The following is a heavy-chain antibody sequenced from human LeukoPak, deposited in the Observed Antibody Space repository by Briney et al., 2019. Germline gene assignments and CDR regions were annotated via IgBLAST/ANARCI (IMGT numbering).Heavy chain of an antibody. J-gene: IGHJ3*02. CDR3: ASYGDYRSWAFDI. V-gene: IGHV4-59*01. CDR1: GGSISSYY. CDR2: IYYSGST. D-gene: IGHD4-17*01. Sequence: SETLSLTCTVSGGSISSYYWSWIRQPPGKGLEWIGYIYYSGSTNYNPSLKSRVTISVDTSKNQFSLKLSSVTAADTAVYYCASYGDYRSWAFDIWGQGTMVTVS.